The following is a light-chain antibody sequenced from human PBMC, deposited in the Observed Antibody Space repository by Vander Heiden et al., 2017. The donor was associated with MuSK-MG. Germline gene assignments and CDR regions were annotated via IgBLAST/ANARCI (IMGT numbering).Light chain of an antibody. J-gene: IGKJ4*01. Sequence: EIVLTQSPGTLSLSPGERATLSCRASQSVTNNYLAWYQQKSGQGPTLLIYDASSRATGIPDRFSGSGYGTDFTLTISGLEPEDFAVYYCQQYGSSPSLTFGGGTKVEIK. CDR1: QSVTNNY. CDR2: DAS. V-gene: IGKV3-20*01. CDR3: QQYGSSPSLT.